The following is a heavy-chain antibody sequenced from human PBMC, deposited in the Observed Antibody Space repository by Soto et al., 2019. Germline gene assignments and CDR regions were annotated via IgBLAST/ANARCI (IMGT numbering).Heavy chain of an antibody. Sequence: QVQLVESGGGVVQPGRSLRLSCAASGFTFSSYGMHWVRQAPGKGLEWVAVISYDGTNKYYADSVKGRFTISRDNSKNKLYLQMHSLRAEDTAVYYCAKGDSGNYFPTYAMDVWGQGTTVTLSS. J-gene: IGHJ6*02. CDR2: ISYDGTNK. CDR3: AKGDSGNYFPTYAMDV. D-gene: IGHD3-10*01. CDR1: GFTFSSYG. V-gene: IGHV3-30*18.